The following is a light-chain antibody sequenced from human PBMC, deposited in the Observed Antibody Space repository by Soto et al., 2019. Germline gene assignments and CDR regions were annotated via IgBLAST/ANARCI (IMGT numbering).Light chain of an antibody. CDR1: QSVSSY. CDR3: QQRSSWT. CDR2: DAS. V-gene: IGKV3-11*01. Sequence: EIVLTQSPATLSLSPGERATLSFRASQSVSSYLAWYQQKPGQAPRLLIYDASNRATGIPARFSGSGSGTDFTLTISSLEPEDFAVYYCQQRSSWTFGQGTKVEIK. J-gene: IGKJ1*01.